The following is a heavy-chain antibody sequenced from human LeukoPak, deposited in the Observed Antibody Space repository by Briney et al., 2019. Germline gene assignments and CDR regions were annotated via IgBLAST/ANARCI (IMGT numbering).Heavy chain of an antibody. CDR1: GGSISSSSYY. CDR2: IYYSGST. D-gene: IGHD6-13*01. CDR3: ARDYSSSWYGFDY. V-gene: IGHV4-39*07. Sequence: SETLSLTCTVSGGSISSSSYYWGWIRQPPGKGLEWIGSIYYSGSTYYNPSLKSRVTISVDTSKNQFSLKLSSVTAADTAVYYCARDYSSSWYGFDYWGQGTLVTVSS. J-gene: IGHJ4*02.